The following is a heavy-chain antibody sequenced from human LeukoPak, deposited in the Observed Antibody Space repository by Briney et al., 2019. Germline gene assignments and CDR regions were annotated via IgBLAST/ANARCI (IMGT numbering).Heavy chain of an antibody. CDR1: GFTFSSYN. CDR2: ISSSSSTI. J-gene: IGHJ4*02. D-gene: IGHD3-22*01. Sequence: GGSLRLSCAASGFTFSSYNMNWVRQAPGKGLEWVSYISSSSSTIYYADSVKGRFTISRDNAKNSLYLQMNSLRAEDTAVYYCAREGQYYYDSSGYPVRYYFDYWGQGTLVTVSS. CDR3: AREGQYYYDSSGYPVRYYFDY. V-gene: IGHV3-48*01.